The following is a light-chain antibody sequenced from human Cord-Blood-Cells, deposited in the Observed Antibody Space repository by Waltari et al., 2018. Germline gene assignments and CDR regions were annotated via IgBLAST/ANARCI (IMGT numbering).Light chain of an antibody. V-gene: IGLV2-14*03. Sequence: QSALTQPASVSGSPGQSITISSTGTSSDVGGYNYSSWYQQHPGKAPKLMIYDVSNRPSGVSNRFSGSKSGNTASLTISGLQAEDEADYYCSSYTSSSTWVFGGGTKLTVL. CDR2: DVS. CDR3: SSYTSSSTWV. CDR1: SSDVGGYNY. J-gene: IGLJ3*02.